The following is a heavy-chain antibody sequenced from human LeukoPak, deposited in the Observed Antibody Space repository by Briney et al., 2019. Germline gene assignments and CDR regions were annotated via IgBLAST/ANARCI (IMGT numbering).Heavy chain of an antibody. CDR1: GFTFSSYA. CDR3: AKDLDSSGYYYD. J-gene: IGHJ4*02. Sequence: GGSLRLSCAASGFTFSSYAMSWVRQAPGKGLEWVSAISGSGGSTYYADSVKGRFTISRDNSKNTLYLQMDSLRAEDTAVYYCAKDLDSSGYYYDWGQGTLVTVSS. V-gene: IGHV3-23*01. D-gene: IGHD3-22*01. CDR2: ISGSGGST.